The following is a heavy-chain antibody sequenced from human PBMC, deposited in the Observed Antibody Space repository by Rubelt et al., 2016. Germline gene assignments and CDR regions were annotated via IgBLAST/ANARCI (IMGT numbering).Heavy chain of an antibody. J-gene: IGHJ4*02. D-gene: IGHD7-27*01. CDR3: ARNWGFDY. Sequence: TISRGNSKNTLYLQMNSLRAEDTAVYYCARNWGFDYWGQGTLVTVSS. V-gene: IGHV3-66*01.